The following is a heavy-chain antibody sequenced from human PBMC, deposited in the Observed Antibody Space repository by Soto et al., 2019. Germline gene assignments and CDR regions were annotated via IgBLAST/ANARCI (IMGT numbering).Heavy chain of an antibody. V-gene: IGHV3-23*01. CDR2: ISGSGGST. D-gene: IGHD6-6*01. Sequence: LGLSCAASGFTFRSYAMSWVRQAPGKGLEWVSAISGSGGSTYYADSLKGRFTISRDNSKNTLYLQMNSLRAEDTAVYYCAKGIAARPRYGMDVWGQGTTVTVSS. CDR1: GFTFRSYA. J-gene: IGHJ6*02. CDR3: AKGIAARPRYGMDV.